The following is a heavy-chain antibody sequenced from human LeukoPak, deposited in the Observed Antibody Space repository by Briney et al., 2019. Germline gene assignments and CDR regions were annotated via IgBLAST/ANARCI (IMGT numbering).Heavy chain of an antibody. CDR1: GGSISSGGYY. CDR2: IYHSGST. V-gene: IGHV4-30-2*02. CDR3: ASSGWYVGKVDY. J-gene: IGHJ4*02. Sequence: PSQTLSLTCTVSGGSISSGGYYWSWIRQPPGKGLEWIGYIYHSGSTYYNPSLKSRVTISVDTSKNQFSLKLSSVTAADTAVYYCASSGWYVGKVDYWGQGTLVTVSS. D-gene: IGHD6-19*01.